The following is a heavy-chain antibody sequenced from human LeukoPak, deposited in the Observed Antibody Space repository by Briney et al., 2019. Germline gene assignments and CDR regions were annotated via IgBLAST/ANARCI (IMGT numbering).Heavy chain of an antibody. CDR3: ARGAYYYED. D-gene: IGHD3-22*01. J-gene: IGHJ4*02. CDR2: ISSSNSTI. Sequence: GGSLRLSCAASGFTFSSHSKNWVRQAPGKGLEWVSYISSSNSTIYYADSVKGRFTISRDNAKNSLYLQMNSLRAEDTAVYYCARGAYYYEDWGQGTLVTVSS. CDR1: GFTFSSHS. V-gene: IGHV3-48*01.